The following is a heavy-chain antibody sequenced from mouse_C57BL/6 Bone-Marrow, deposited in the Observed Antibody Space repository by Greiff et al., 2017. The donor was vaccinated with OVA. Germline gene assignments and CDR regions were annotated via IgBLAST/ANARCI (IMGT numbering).Heavy chain of an antibody. Sequence: EVQLQESGAELVKPGASVKLSCTASGFNIKDYYMHWVKQRTEQGLEWIGRIDPEDGETKSAPKFQGKATITADTSSNTAYLQRSSLTSEDTAVYYGAGGYQDEGWKAWCAYWGQGTLVTVSA. D-gene: IGHD2-3*01. CDR2: IDPEDGET. V-gene: IGHV14-2*01. CDR3: AGGYQDEGWKAWCAY. CDR1: GFNIKDYY. J-gene: IGHJ3*01.